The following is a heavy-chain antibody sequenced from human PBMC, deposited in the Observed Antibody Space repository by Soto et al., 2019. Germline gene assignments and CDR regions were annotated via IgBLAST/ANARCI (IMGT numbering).Heavy chain of an antibody. CDR1: GGSISSGDYY. D-gene: IGHD3-22*01. J-gene: IGHJ4*02. CDR2: IYYSGST. V-gene: IGHV4-30-4*01. Sequence: TSETLSLTCTVSGGSISSGDYYWSWIRQPPGKGLEWIGYIYYSGSTYYNPSLKSRVTISVDTSKNQFSLKLSSVTAADTAVYYCAGVYYDSSGSHPWPIDYWGQGTLVTVSS. CDR3: AGVYYDSSGSHPWPIDY.